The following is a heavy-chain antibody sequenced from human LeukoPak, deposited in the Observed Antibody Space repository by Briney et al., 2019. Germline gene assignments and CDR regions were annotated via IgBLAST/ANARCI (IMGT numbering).Heavy chain of an antibody. J-gene: IGHJ4*02. CDR2: IYYSGST. V-gene: IGHV4-39*07. Sequence: PSETLSLTCTVSGGSISSSSYYWGWIRQPPGKGLEWIGSIYYSGSTYYNPSLKSRVTISVDTSKNQFSLKLSSVTAADTAVYYCARDTYIYCSSTSCHGFDYWGQGTLVTVSS. CDR1: GGSISSSSYY. D-gene: IGHD2-2*01. CDR3: ARDTYIYCSSTSCHGFDY.